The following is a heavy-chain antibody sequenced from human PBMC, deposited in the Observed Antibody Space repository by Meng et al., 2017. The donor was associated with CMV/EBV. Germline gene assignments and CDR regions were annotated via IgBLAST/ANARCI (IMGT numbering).Heavy chain of an antibody. CDR1: GYTFTNYD. V-gene: IGHV1-18*01. D-gene: IGHD6-13*01. J-gene: IGHJ4*02. CDR3: ARRGSSLWCDFDF. Sequence: ASAQVSCKASGYTFTNYDIFWLRQARRQGVEWMGWISGYSGDTNYSQNSQGGVNMTTDTSTSTAYTESRSLRSVDTAVYYCARRGSSLWCDFDFWGQGTLVTVSS. CDR2: ISGYSGDT.